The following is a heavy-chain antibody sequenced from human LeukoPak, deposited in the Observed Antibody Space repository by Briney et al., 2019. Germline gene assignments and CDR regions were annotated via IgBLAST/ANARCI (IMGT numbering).Heavy chain of an antibody. J-gene: IGHJ4*02. CDR2: IRYDGSNE. V-gene: IGHV3-30*02. Sequence: GGSLRLSCAASGFSFITYAMHWVRQAPGEGLDWVASIRYDGSNECYADSVKGRFTISRDNSENKVYLQMNSLTAEDTAVYYCVADFDYWGQGTLVTVSS. CDR3: VADFDY. CDR1: GFSFITYA.